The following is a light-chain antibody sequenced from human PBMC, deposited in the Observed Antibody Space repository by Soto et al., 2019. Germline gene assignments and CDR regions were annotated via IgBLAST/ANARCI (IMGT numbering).Light chain of an antibody. J-gene: IGLJ2*01. V-gene: IGLV1-47*01. CDR2: RNN. Sequence: QSVLTQPPSASGTPGQRVTISCSGGRSNIGSNYVYWYHHLPGTTPKLLIYRNNQRPSGVPDRLSASKSGTSASLAIGGLRSEDEALYYCATWDDSLRVVLFGGGTKLTVL. CDR1: RSNIGSNY. CDR3: ATWDDSLRVVL.